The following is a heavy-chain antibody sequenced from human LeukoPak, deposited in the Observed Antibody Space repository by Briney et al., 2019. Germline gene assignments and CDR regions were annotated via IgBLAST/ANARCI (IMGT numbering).Heavy chain of an antibody. J-gene: IGHJ2*01. V-gene: IGHV3-23*01. CDR2: ISGSGGST. CDR1: GFTFSSYA. D-gene: IGHD1-7*01. CDR3: AKGKLELPTQYFDL. Sequence: GGSLRLSCAASGFTFSSYAMNWVRQAPGKGLEWVSNISGSGGSTYYADSVKGRFTISRDKSKNTLYLQMNSLRAEDTAVYCCAKGKLELPTQYFDLWGRGTLVTVSS.